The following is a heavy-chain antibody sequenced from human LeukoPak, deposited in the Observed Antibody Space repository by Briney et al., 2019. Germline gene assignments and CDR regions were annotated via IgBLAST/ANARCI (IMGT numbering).Heavy chain of an antibody. CDR1: GGSFSGYH. V-gene: IGHV4-34*01. CDR2: INDIGST. Sequence: SETLSLTCVFYGGSFSGYHWSWIRQPPGKGLEWIGEINDIGSTNYNPSLKSRVTISVDTSKNQFSLKLSSVTAADTAVYYCARGRYSSSSQGSAHFDYWGQGTLVTVSS. J-gene: IGHJ4*02. D-gene: IGHD6-6*01. CDR3: ARGRYSSSSQGSAHFDY.